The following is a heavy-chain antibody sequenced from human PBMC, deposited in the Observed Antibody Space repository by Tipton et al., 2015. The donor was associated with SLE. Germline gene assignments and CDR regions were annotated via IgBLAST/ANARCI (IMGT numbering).Heavy chain of an antibody. CDR1: GFTVSSNY. Sequence: VQLVQSGGGLVQPGGPLRLSCAASGFTVSSNYMSWVRQAPGKGLEWVSVIYSGGSTYYADSVKGRFTISRDNSKNTLYLQMNSLRAEDTAVYYCARVGYCSGGSCLYWYFDLWGRGTLVTVSS. D-gene: IGHD2-15*01. CDR3: ARVGYCSGGSCLYWYFDL. CDR2: IYSGGST. J-gene: IGHJ2*01. V-gene: IGHV3-53*04.